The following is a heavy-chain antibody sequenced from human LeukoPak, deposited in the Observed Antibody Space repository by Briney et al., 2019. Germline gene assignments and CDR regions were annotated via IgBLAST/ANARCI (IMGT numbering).Heavy chain of an antibody. CDR1: GGSISSYY. V-gene: IGHV4-59*01. CDR3: ARGGYYYDSSGYYPPKYFQP. J-gene: IGHJ1*01. D-gene: IGHD3-22*01. Sequence: PSETLSLTCTVSGGSISSYYWSWIRQPPGKGLEWIGYIYYSGSTNYNPSLKSRVTISVDTSKNQFSLKPSSVTAADTAVYYCARGGYYYDSSGYYPPKYFQPWGQGTLVTVSS. CDR2: IYYSGST.